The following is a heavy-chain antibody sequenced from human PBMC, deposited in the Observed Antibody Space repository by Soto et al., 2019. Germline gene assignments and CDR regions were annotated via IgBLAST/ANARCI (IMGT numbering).Heavy chain of an antibody. J-gene: IGHJ2*01. CDR3: AGDQVADTRYFDH. CDR2: ISSSSSYI. V-gene: IGHV3-21*01. CDR1: GFTFSSYS. D-gene: IGHD6-19*01. Sequence: EVQLVESGGGLVKPGGSLRLSCAASGFTFSSYSMNWVRQAPGKGLEWVSSISSSSSYIYYAESGKGRFTISRDKAKNSLYLQMNSLRAEDTVVYYLAGDQVADTRYFDHWGRGTLVTVSS.